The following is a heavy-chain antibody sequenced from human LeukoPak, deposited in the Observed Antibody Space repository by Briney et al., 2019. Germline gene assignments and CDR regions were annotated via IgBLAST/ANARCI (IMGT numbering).Heavy chain of an antibody. D-gene: IGHD3-10*01. J-gene: IGHJ4*02. V-gene: IGHV1-69*04. CDR1: GGTFSSYA. CDR2: IIPILGIA. CDR3: AREEGSLGY. Sequence: SVKVSCKASGGTFSSYAISWVRQAPGQGLEWMGRIIPILGIANYAQKFQGRVTITADKSTSTAYMELSSLRSEDTAVYYRAREEGSLGYWGQGTLVTVSS.